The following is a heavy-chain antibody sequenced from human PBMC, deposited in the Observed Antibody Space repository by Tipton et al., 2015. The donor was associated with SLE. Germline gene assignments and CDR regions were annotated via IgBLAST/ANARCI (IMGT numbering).Heavy chain of an antibody. Sequence: TLSLTCTVSGVSMSRGGYYWSWISQHPGKGLECIGYIYYSGNTHYSPSLKSRVTMSVDTSKNQFSLKLSSVTAADTAVYYCARGSRDSIYYYYYMDVWGKGTTVTVSS. D-gene: IGHD2-15*01. J-gene: IGHJ6*03. V-gene: IGHV4-31*03. CDR1: GVSMSRGGYY. CDR3: ARGSRDSIYYYYYMDV. CDR2: IYYSGNT.